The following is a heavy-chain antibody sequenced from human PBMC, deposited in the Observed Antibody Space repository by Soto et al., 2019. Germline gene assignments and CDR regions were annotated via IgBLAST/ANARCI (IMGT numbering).Heavy chain of an antibody. CDR3: ARDYFEAF. J-gene: IGHJ4*02. CDR1: GFTFSTYA. D-gene: IGHD3-22*01. V-gene: IGHV3-23*01. CDR2: ISGSNNNT. Sequence: GGSLRLSCATSGFTFSTYAMTWVRQAPGKGLDWVSVISGSNNNTWYADSVKGRFTISRDNSKNTLYLQMSSLRAEDTAVYYCARDYFEAFWGQGTLVTVSS.